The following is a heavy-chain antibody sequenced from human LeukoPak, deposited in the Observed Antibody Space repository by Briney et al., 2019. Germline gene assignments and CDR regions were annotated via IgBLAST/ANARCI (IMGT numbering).Heavy chain of an antibody. Sequence: GESLKISCQGSGYSFTTYWIAWVRQMPGKGLEWMGIIYPGGSDITYSPSFQGQVTISADKSITTAYPQWSSLKASDTAMYYCARLAFSYCSGGACSRFDYWGQGALVTVSS. D-gene: IGHD2-15*01. CDR2: IYPGGSDI. J-gene: IGHJ4*02. CDR1: GYSFTTYW. CDR3: ARLAFSYCSGGACSRFDY. V-gene: IGHV5-51*01.